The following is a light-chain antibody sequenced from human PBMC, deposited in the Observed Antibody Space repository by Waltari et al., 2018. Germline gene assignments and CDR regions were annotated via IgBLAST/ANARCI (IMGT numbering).Light chain of an antibody. J-gene: IGLJ2*01. CDR3: SSYISSSTLEL. V-gene: IGLV2-14*03. CDR2: DVS. CDR1: SSDVGGYNY. Sequence: HSALTQPASVSGSPGQSITISCTGTSSDVGGYNYVPWYQQHPGKAPKLMIYDVSNRPSGVSNRFSCSKSGNTASLTISGLQAEDEADYYCSSYISSSTLELFGGGTSLTVL.